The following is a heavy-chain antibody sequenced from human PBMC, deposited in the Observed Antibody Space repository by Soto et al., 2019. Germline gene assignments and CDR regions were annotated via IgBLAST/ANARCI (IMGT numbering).Heavy chain of an antibody. D-gene: IGHD3-9*01. Sequence: PSETLSLTCSVSDDSINSDKYYWGWIRQPPGKGLEWIGSIYYRGNAYYNPSLQTRGTISLDKSKSQFSLKLNSVTAADSAVYFCARLEGLATISYYFDFWGPGALVTVSS. CDR2: IYYRGNA. CDR1: DDSINSDKYY. CDR3: ARLEGLATISYYFDF. V-gene: IGHV4-39*01. J-gene: IGHJ4*02.